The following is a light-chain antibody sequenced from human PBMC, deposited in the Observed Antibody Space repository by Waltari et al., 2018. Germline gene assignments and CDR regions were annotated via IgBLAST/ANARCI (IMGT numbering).Light chain of an antibody. V-gene: IGLV2-14*01. CDR1: SSDIAGYDY. CDR2: EVS. CDR3: SSYTSSGTLV. J-gene: IGLJ2*01. Sequence: QAALTQPASESGSPGQSITISCTGTSSDIAGYDYDPWYQQHPGKAPKLMIYEVSNRPSGVSNRFSGSKSGNTASLTIYGLQAEDEANYYCSSYTSSGTLVFGGGTKLTVL.